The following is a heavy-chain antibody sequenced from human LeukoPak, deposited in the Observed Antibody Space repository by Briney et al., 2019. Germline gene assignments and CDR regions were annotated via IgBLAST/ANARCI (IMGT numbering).Heavy chain of an antibody. CDR2: FDPEDGET. J-gene: IGHJ4*02. Sequence: ASVKVSCKVSGYTLTELSMHWVRQAPGKGLEGRGGFDPEDGETIYAQKFQGRGTMTEDTSTDTAYMELSSLRSEDTAVYYCATFRYSSTYYFDYWGQGTLVTVSS. CDR3: ATFRYSSTYYFDY. D-gene: IGHD6-13*01. V-gene: IGHV1-24*01. CDR1: GYTLTELS.